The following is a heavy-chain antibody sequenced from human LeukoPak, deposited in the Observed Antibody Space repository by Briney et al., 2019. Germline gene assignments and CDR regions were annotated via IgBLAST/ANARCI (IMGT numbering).Heavy chain of an antibody. Sequence: SETLSLTCTVSGGSISSGGYYWSWIRQHPGKGLEWIGYIYYSGSTYYNPSLKSRVTISVDTSKNQFSLKLSSVTAADTAVYYCAREGGDIAVAGFDYWGQGIPVTVSS. D-gene: IGHD6-19*01. CDR2: IYYSGST. CDR3: AREGGDIAVAGFDY. V-gene: IGHV4-31*03. CDR1: GGSISSGGYY. J-gene: IGHJ4*02.